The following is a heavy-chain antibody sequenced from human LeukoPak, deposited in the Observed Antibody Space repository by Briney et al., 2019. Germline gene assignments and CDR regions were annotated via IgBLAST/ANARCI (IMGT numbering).Heavy chain of an antibody. Sequence: SETLSLTCTVSGGSISSSSYYWGWIRQPPGKGLEWIGSIYYSGSTYYNPSLKSRVTISVDTSKNQFSLKLSSVTAADTAVYYCARVLHPAGIVQSWGQGTLVTVSS. CDR3: ARVLHPAGIVQS. V-gene: IGHV4-39*07. CDR2: IYYSGST. D-gene: IGHD2-2*01. J-gene: IGHJ4*02. CDR1: GGSISSSSYY.